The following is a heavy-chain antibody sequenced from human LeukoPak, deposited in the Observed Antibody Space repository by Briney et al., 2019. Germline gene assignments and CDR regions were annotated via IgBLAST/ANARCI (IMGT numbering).Heavy chain of an antibody. CDR2: IRSEGHGGTP. CDR3: TRDSYSVDSGYLEFDY. D-gene: IGHD3-22*01. J-gene: IGHJ4*02. Sequence: GRSLRLSCTALGFTFGDYAMNWVRQAPGKGLEWVGFIRSEGHGGTPEYATSVKGRFTISRDDSKSIAYLQMNSLKTEDTAMYYCTRDSYSVDSGYLEFDYWGQGTLVTVSS. CDR1: GFTFGDYA. V-gene: IGHV3-49*04.